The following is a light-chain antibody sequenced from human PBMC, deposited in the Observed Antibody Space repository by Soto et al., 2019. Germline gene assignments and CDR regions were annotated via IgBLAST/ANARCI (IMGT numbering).Light chain of an antibody. Sequence: QPVPVSGSPGPSNNLSLTGNSSEVGGYNYVSWHQQHPVKAPKLMIYDVTNRPSGVSDRFSGSKSGNTASLTISGLQAEDEADYYCSSYTSSSTPYVFGTGTKVTVL. CDR2: DVT. J-gene: IGLJ1*01. CDR1: SSEVGGYNY. CDR3: SSYTSSSTPYV. V-gene: IGLV2-14*01.